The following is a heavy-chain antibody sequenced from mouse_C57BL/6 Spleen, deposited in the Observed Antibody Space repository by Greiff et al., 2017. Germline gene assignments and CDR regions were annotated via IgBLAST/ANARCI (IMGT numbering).Heavy chain of an antibody. J-gene: IGHJ3*01. D-gene: IGHD2-3*01. Sequence: EVKLVESGGGLVQPKGSLKLSCAASGFSFNTYAMNWVRQAPGKGLEWVARIRSKSNNYATYYADSVKDRFTISRDDSESMLYVQMNNLKTVDTAMYYCVRHAYDSYSFAYWGQGTLVTVSA. CDR1: GFSFNTYA. CDR3: VRHAYDSYSFAY. V-gene: IGHV10-1*01. CDR2: IRSKSNNYAT.